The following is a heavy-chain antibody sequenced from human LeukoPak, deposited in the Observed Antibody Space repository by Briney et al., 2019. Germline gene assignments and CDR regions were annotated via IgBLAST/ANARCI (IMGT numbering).Heavy chain of an antibody. CDR3: ARDRVAAGTRGFDS. V-gene: IGHV3-23*01. CDR1: GFTFNYYS. D-gene: IGHD6-13*01. J-gene: IGHJ4*02. CDR2: MGGSGATS. Sequence: GGSLRLSCVASGFTFNYYSMSWVRQAPGKGLEWVSAMGGSGATSAYADSVRGRFTISRDNSKNTLSLQMNSLRVEDTAVYYCARDRVAAGTRGFDSWGQGTLVTVSS.